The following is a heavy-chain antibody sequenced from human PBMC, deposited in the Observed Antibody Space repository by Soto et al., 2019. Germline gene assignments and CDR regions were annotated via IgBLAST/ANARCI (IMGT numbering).Heavy chain of an antibody. J-gene: IGHJ5*02. V-gene: IGHV4-39*01. CDR1: GDSFRDARYY. CDR3: ARQVYGDYLGGNWFDP. CDR2: ISHEGHA. D-gene: IGHD4-17*01. Sequence: ETLSLACPVLGDSFRDARYYWGWFGRSPAKGLGGIRSISHEGHAYYMPSLKSRVTLFAYTSRNQFSRKMKSVTVADTALYFCARQVYGDYLGGNWFDPWGQGALVTVSS.